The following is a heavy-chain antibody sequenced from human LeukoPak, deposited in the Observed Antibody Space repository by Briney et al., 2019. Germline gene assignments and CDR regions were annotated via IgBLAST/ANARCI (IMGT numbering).Heavy chain of an antibody. CDR1: GGSFSVYY. D-gene: IGHD3-22*01. Sequence: SETLSLTCAVYGGSFSVYYWSWIRQPPGKGLEWIGEINHSGSTNYNPSLKSRVTISVDTSKNQFSLKLSSVTAADTAVYYCARGGDYYDSSSPDYWGQGTLVTVSS. J-gene: IGHJ4*02. CDR2: INHSGST. V-gene: IGHV4-34*01. CDR3: ARGGDYYDSSSPDY.